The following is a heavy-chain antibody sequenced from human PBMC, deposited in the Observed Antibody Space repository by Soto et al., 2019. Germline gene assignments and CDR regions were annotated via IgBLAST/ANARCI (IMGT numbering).Heavy chain of an antibody. V-gene: IGHV3-30*18. CDR2: ISHDGGAT. J-gene: IGHJ5*02. Sequence: QVQLVESGGGVVQSAGSLRLSCAASGFTFSTSGMHWIRQAPGKGLEWVAMISHDGGATYYVDSVKGRLTISRDTDKNTLHLQLDSLRPEDTATYYCAKDGGSSGGYNWFDPWGQGTLVTVSS. CDR3: AKDGGSSGGYNWFDP. D-gene: IGHD6-25*01. CDR1: GFTFSTSG.